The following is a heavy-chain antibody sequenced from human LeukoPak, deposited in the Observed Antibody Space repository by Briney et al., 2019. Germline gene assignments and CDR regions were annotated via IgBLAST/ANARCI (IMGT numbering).Heavy chain of an antibody. Sequence: SETLSLTCTVSGGSISGYYWSWIRQPAGKGLEWIGRIYSSGDTNYNPSLKSRVSMLVDTSKNQFSLKLSSVTAADTAVYYCARESGSGVRDFDYWGQGTLVTVSS. D-gene: IGHD3-10*01. CDR3: ARESGSGVRDFDY. V-gene: IGHV4-4*07. CDR1: GGSISGYY. J-gene: IGHJ4*02. CDR2: IYSSGDT.